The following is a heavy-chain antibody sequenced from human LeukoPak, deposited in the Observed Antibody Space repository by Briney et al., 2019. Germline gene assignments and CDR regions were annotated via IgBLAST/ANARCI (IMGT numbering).Heavy chain of an antibody. J-gene: IGHJ4*02. D-gene: IGHD3-22*01. V-gene: IGHV3-21*01. CDR1: GFTFSSYG. Sequence: GGSLRLSXAASGFTFSSYGMNWVRQAPGKGLEWVSSISSSSSYIYYADSVKGRFTISRDNAKNSLYLQMNSLRAEDTAVYYCARDQYYYDSSGYYSAPGGWGRGTLVTVSS. CDR3: ARDQYYYDSSGYYSAPGG. CDR2: ISSSSSYI.